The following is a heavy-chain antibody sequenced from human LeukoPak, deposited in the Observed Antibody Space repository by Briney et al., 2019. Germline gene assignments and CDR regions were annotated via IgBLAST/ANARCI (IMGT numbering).Heavy chain of an antibody. CDR2: IYHSGRT. J-gene: IGHJ6*04. CDR1: GGSISSSTW. CDR3: ARHLASGSHMMDV. D-gene: IGHD1-26*01. V-gene: IGHV4-4*02. Sequence: SETLSLTCAVSGGSISSSTWWSWVRQPPGKGLEWIGEIYHSGRTNYNPSLKSRVTISVDTSKNQLSLKLSSVTAADTAVYYCARHLASGSHMMDVWGKGTTVTISS.